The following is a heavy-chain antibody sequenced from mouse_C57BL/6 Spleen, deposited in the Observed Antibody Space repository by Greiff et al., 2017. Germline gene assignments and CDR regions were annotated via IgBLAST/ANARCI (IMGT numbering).Heavy chain of an antibody. CDR2: INPGSGGT. J-gene: IGHJ2*01. V-gene: IGHV1-54*01. D-gene: IGHD1-1*01. CDR1: GYAFTNYL. CDR3: ARWAYGSSEDY. Sequence: VQLQQSGAELVRPGTSVKVSCKASGYAFTNYLIEWVKQRPGQGLEWIGVINPGSGGTNYNEKFKGKATLTADKSSSTAYMQLSSLTSEDSAVYCCARWAYGSSEDYWGQGTTLTVSS.